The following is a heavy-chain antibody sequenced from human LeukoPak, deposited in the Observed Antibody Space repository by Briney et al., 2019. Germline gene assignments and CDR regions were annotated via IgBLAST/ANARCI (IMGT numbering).Heavy chain of an antibody. CDR1: GYTFTGYY. Sequence: ASVKVSCKASGYTFTGYYMHWVRQAPGQGLEWMGWINPNSGGTKYAQKFQGRVTITRNTSISTAYMELSSLRSEDTAVYYCARGELTTFDAFDIWGQGTMVTVSS. CDR3: ARGELTTFDAFDI. CDR2: INPNSGGT. V-gene: IGHV1-2*02. J-gene: IGHJ3*02. D-gene: IGHD4-17*01.